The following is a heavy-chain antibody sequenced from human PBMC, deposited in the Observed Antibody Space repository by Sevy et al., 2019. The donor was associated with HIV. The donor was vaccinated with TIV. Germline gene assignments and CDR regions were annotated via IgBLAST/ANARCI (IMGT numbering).Heavy chain of an antibody. CDR1: GFTFSNYG. CDR3: AKGGSGTRISAFDI. V-gene: IGHV3-30*18. CDR2: ISYDGSNK. D-gene: IGHD3-10*01. J-gene: IGHJ3*02. Sequence: GGSLRLSCVASGFTFSNYGMHWVRQAPGKGLEWVTLISYDGSNKYYADSVKGRFTISRDNSKNTVYLQVNSLGAEETAAYYCAKGGSGTRISAFDIWGQGTVVTVSS.